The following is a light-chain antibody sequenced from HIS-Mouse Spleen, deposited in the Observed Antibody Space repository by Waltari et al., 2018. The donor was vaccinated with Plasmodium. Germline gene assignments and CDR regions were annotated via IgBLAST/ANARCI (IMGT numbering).Light chain of an antibody. J-gene: IGKJ2*01. Sequence: DVVMTQSPLSLPVTLGQPASISCRSSQSLVHSDGHTYLKWIQQRHGQSPRRLIYKVSNRDSGVPDRFRGSGSGTDFTLNISRVEAEDVGVYYCMQGTHWPPYTFGQGTKLEIK. V-gene: IGKV2-30*02. CDR3: MQGTHWPPYT. CDR2: KVS. CDR1: QSLVHSDGHTY.